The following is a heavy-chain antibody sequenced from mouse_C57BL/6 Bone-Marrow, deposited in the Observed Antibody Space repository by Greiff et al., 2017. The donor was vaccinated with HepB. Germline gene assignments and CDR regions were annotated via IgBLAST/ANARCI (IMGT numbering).Heavy chain of an antibody. V-gene: IGHV2-5*01. J-gene: IGHJ4*01. Sequence: QVHVKQSGPGLVQPSQSLSITCTVSGFSLTSYGVHWVRQSPGKGLEWLGVIWRGGSTDYNAAFMSRLSITKDNSKSQVFFKMNSLQADDTAIYYGAKKAYYSNYVSAMDYWGQGTSVTVSS. D-gene: IGHD2-5*01. CDR1: GFSLTSYG. CDR3: AKKAYYSNYVSAMDY. CDR2: IWRGGST.